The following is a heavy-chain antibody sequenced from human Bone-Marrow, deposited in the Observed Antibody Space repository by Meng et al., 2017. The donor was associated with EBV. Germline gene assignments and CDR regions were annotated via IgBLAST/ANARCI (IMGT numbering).Heavy chain of an antibody. Sequence: EVQLVESGGGLVQPGGSLRLSCAASGFTFSDSAMSWVRPAPGKGLEWVSTISAGIANTHYADSVKGRFTISRDNSKNTLYLQMNNLRADDTAVYYCALWFREHFDYWGQGTLVTVSS. J-gene: IGHJ4*02. CDR3: ALWFREHFDY. V-gene: IGHV3-23*04. CDR2: ISAGIANT. CDR1: GFTFSDSA. D-gene: IGHD3-10*01.